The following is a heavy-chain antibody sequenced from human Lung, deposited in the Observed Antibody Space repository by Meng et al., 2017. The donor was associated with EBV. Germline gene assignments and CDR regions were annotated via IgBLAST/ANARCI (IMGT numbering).Heavy chain of an antibody. V-gene: IGHV4-31*03. CDR1: GGSISRCGYY. J-gene: IGHJ4*02. D-gene: IGHD4-11*01. Sequence: QLQLQESGPGLVQPSHTLSLACTVSGGSISRCGYYWSWIRQHPGNGLEWIGYIYYSGSTYYNPSLKSRVTISVDTSKNQFSLKLSSVTAADTAVYYCAATVNDGYFDYWGQGTLVTVSS. CDR3: AATVNDGYFDY. CDR2: IYYSGST.